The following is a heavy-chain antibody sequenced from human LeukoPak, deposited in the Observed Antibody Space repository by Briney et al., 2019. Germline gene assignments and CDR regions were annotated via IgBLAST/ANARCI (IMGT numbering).Heavy chain of an antibody. CDR1: GFTFSSYG. CDR2: ISYDGSNT. V-gene: IGHV3-30*18. D-gene: IGHD3-10*01. CDR3: AKPYYYGSRSYMDY. J-gene: IGHJ4*02. Sequence: PGRSLRLSCAASGFTFSSYGMHWVRQAPGKGLEGVAVISYDGSNTYYADSVKGRFTISRDNSKNMLYLQMNSLRAEDTAVYYCAKPYYYGSRSYMDYWGQGTLVTVSS.